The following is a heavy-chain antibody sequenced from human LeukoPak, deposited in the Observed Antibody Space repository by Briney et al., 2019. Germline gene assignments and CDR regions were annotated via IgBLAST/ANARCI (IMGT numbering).Heavy chain of an antibody. V-gene: IGHV3-30*18. Sequence: PGGSLRLSCAASGFTFSSYGMHWVRPAPGKGLEWVAVISYDGSNKYYADSVKGRFTISRDNSKNTLYLQMNSLRAEDTAVYYCAKDIPDGYNFGGTYWGQGTLVTVSS. J-gene: IGHJ4*02. CDR1: GFTFSSYG. CDR2: ISYDGSNK. CDR3: AKDIPDGYNFGGTY. D-gene: IGHD5-12*01.